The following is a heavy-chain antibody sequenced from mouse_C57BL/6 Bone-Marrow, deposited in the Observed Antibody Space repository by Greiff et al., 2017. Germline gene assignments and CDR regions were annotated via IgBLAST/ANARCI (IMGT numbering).Heavy chain of an antibody. D-gene: IGHD1-1*01. CDR2: ISSGSSTI. Sequence: EVQLVESGGGLVKPGGSLKLSCAASGFTFSDYGMHWVRQAPEKGLEWVAYISSGSSTIYYADTVKGRFTISRDNAKNTLFLQMTSLRSEDTAMYYCARHYYGSSYYYFDYWGQGTTLTVSS. V-gene: IGHV5-17*01. CDR1: GFTFSDYG. J-gene: IGHJ2*01. CDR3: ARHYYGSSYYYFDY.